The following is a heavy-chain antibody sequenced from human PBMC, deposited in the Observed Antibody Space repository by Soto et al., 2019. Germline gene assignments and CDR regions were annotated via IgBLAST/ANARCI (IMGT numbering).Heavy chain of an antibody. CDR1: GLNFGSRA. Sequence: GGSLRLSGTVSGLNFGSRAMNWVRQSPGRGLEWISYLSASSTNIDYADSVRGRFTVSRDNAKNSLFLQMNTLRDEDTAVYYCASDRSLGSNWYYYLESWGQGTLVTVSS. D-gene: IGHD3-10*01. CDR3: ASDRSLGSNWYYYLES. J-gene: IGHJ4*02. V-gene: IGHV3-48*02. CDR2: LSASSTNI.